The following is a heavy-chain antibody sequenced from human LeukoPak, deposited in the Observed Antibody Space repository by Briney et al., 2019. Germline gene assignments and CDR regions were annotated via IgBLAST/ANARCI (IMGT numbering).Heavy chain of an antibody. CDR2: IYTSGST. V-gene: IGHV4-4*07. CDR1: GGSISSYY. CDR3: ARVQTSGRYRYNWFDP. J-gene: IGHJ5*02. D-gene: IGHD1-26*01. Sequence: SETLCLTCTVSGGSISSYYWSWIRQPAGKGLEWIGRIYTSGSTNYNPSLKSRVTMSVDTSKNQFSLKLSSVTAADTAVYYCARVQTSGRYRYNWFDPWGQGTLVTVSS.